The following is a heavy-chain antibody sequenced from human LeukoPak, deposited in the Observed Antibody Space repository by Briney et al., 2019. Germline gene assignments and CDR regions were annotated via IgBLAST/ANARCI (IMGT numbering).Heavy chain of an antibody. J-gene: IGHJ4*02. Sequence: PGGSLRLSCAASGFTVSSNYMSWVRQAPGKGLEWVSVIYSGGRTYYADSVKGRFTISRDNSKNTLYLQMNSLRAEDTAVYYCARGRDTVTLDYWGQGTLVTVSS. V-gene: IGHV3-53*01. CDR1: GFTVSSNY. D-gene: IGHD4-17*01. CDR3: ARGRDTVTLDY. CDR2: IYSGGRT.